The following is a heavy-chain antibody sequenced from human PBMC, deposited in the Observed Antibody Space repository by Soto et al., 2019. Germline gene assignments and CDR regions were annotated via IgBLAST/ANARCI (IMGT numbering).Heavy chain of an antibody. CDR3: ARWDYSNHFDY. CDR2: IYYSGST. CDR1: GGSISSGDYY. Sequence: PSETLSLTCTVSGGSISSGDYYWSWIRQPPGKGLEWIGYIYYSGSTYYNPSLKSRVTISVDTSKNQFSLKLSSLTAADTAVYYCARWDYSNHFDYWGQGTLVTVSS. J-gene: IGHJ4*02. V-gene: IGHV4-30-4*01. D-gene: IGHD4-4*01.